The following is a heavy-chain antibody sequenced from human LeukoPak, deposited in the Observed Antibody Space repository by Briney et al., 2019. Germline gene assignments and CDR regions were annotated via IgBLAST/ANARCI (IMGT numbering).Heavy chain of an antibody. CDR2: ISHDGSNK. D-gene: IGHD6-13*01. CDR3: ARDSSSWQDYYYGMDV. CDR1: GFTFSSYA. Sequence: GGSLRLSCAASGFTFSSYAMHWVRQAPGKGLEWVAVISHDGSNKYYADSVKGRFTISRDNSKNTLYLQMNSLRAEDTAVYYCARDSSSWQDYYYGMDVWGQGTTVTVSS. J-gene: IGHJ6*02. V-gene: IGHV3-30*04.